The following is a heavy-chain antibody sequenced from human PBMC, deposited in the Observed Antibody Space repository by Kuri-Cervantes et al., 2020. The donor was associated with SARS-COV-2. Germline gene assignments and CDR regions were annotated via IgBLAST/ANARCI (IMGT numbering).Heavy chain of an antibody. J-gene: IGHJ5*02. CDR1: GFTFSSYA. V-gene: IGHV3-20*04. CDR3: ARENGASSLTRWFDP. CDR2: VSGNGGIR. Sequence: GESLKISCAASGFTFSSYAMSWVRQAPGKGLEWVSGVSGNGGIRVHADSVMGRFTISRDNAKNSLYLQMNSLRVEDTALYYCARENGASSLTRWFDPWGQGTLVTVSS. D-gene: IGHD1-1*01.